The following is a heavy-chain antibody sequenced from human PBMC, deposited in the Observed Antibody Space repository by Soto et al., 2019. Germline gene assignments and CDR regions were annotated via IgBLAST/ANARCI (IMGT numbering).Heavy chain of an antibody. CDR2: ISYDGSDK. CDR1: GFTFSSNG. J-gene: IGHJ4*02. CDR3: ARDYYKYYDSSGYYRSPAY. V-gene: IGHV3-30*03. D-gene: IGHD3-22*01. Sequence: GGSLRLSCGASGFTFSSNGMHWVRQAPGKGLEWVAPISYDGSDKDYADSVKGRFTISRDNSRNTLFLQMNSLRAEDTAVYYCARDYYKYYDSSGYYRSPAYWGQGTLVTVSS.